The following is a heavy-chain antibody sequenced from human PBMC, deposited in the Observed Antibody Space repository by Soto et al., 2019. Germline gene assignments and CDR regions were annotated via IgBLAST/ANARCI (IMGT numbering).Heavy chain of an antibody. J-gene: IGHJ4*02. CDR3: ARARYYYDSSGYYDY. Sequence: QVQLQESGPGLVKPSETLSLTCTVSGGSISSYYWSWIRQPPGKGLEWIGYIYYSGSTNYNPSLKSRVTISVDTSKNQFSLKLSSVTAADTAVYYCARARYYYDSSGYYDYWGQGTLVTVSS. D-gene: IGHD3-22*01. V-gene: IGHV4-59*01. CDR2: IYYSGST. CDR1: GGSISSYY.